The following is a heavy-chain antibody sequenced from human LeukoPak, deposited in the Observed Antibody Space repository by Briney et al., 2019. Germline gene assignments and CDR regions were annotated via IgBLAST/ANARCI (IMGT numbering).Heavy chain of an antibody. V-gene: IGHV4-59*01. Sequence: TSETLSLTCTVSGGSISSYYWSWIRQPPGKGLEWIGYIYYSESTNYNPSLKSRVTISVDTSKNQFSLKLSSVTAADTAVYYCARVGRIAARHFDYWGQGTLVTVSS. CDR2: IYYSEST. CDR1: GGSISSYY. D-gene: IGHD6-6*01. J-gene: IGHJ4*02. CDR3: ARVGRIAARHFDY.